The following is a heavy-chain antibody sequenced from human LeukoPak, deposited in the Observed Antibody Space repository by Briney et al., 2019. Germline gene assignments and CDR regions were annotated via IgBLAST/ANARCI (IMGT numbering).Heavy chain of an antibody. CDR2: IYPGDPDT. Sequence: GESLKISCQGSGYNFAEYWIIWVRQMPGKGLEWMGIIYPGDPDTTYSPSFQGQVTISGDESINTVYLQWNSLEASDTAMYFCARVGDGYFDYWAQGTLVTVSS. J-gene: IGHJ4*02. D-gene: IGHD5-24*01. CDR1: GYNFAEYW. V-gene: IGHV5-51*01. CDR3: ARVGDGYFDY.